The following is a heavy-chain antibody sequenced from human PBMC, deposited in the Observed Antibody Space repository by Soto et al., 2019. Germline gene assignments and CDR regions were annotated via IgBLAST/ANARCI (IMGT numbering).Heavy chain of an antibody. Sequence: QVQLVESGGGVVQPGRSLRLSCAASGFTFSSYGMHWVRQAPGKGLEWVAVIWYDGSNKYYADSVKGRFTISRDNSKNXLYLQMNSLRAEDTAVYYCARPPSVAHGDYWYFDRWGRGTLVTVSS. J-gene: IGHJ2*01. D-gene: IGHD4-17*01. CDR1: GFTFSSYG. CDR2: IWYDGSNK. CDR3: ARPPSVAHGDYWYFDR. V-gene: IGHV3-33*01.